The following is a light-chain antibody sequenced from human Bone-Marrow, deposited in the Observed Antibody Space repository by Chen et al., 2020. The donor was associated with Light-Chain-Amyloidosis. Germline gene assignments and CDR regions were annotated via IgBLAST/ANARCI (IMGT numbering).Light chain of an antibody. V-gene: IGKV4-1*01. CDR3: QQYISTPLT. J-gene: IGKJ1*01. CDR2: WAS. Sequence: DIVMTQSPDSLAVSLGERATINCKSSQSIQYNSDNKNYLAWYQQKPGQPTKLLIYWASTRESGVPDRFRGSGSETDFTLTISSLQAEDVAVYYCQQYISTPLTFGQGTRVEIK. CDR1: QSIQYNSDNKNY.